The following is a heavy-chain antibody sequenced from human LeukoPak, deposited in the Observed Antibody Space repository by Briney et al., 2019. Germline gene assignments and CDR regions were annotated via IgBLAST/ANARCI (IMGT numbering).Heavy chain of an antibody. Sequence: GASVKVSCKASGYTFTSYDINWVRQATGQGLEWMGWMNPNSGNTGCAQKFQGRVTMTRNTSISTAYMELSSLRSEDTAVYYCARERRGSFSPFDYWGQGTLVTVSS. CDR2: MNPNSGNT. J-gene: IGHJ4*02. D-gene: IGHD1-26*01. CDR3: ARERRGSFSPFDY. V-gene: IGHV1-8*01. CDR1: GYTFTSYD.